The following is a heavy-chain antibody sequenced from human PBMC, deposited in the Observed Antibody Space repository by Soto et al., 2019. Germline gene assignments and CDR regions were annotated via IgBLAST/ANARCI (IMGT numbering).Heavy chain of an antibody. Sequence: QVQLVQSGAEVKKPGASVKVSCKASGYTFTSYYMHWVRQAPGQGLEWMGIINPSGGSTSYAQKAQRRVPMPRDTATRTVYMELSSLGHEHTPVYYRARDEFDYVGSDYCLGGTDVWGQGTTVTVSS. CDR3: ARDEFDYVGSDYCLGGTDV. CDR2: INPSGGST. J-gene: IGHJ6*02. D-gene: IGHD3-22*01. V-gene: IGHV1-46*01. CDR1: GYTFTSYY.